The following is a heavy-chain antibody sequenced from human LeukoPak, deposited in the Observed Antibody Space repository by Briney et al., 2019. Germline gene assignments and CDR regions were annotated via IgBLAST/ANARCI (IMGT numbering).Heavy chain of an antibody. V-gene: IGHV4-39*07. CDR2: IYYSGST. CDR3: ARDGMVRGVNHWFDP. CDR1: GGSICSSSYY. Sequence: SETLSLTCTVSGGSICSSSYYWGWIRQPPGKGLEWIGSIYYSGSTYYNPSLKSRVTISVDTSKNQFSLKLSSVTAADTAVYYCARDGMVRGVNHWFDPWGQGTLVTVSS. D-gene: IGHD3-10*01. J-gene: IGHJ5*02.